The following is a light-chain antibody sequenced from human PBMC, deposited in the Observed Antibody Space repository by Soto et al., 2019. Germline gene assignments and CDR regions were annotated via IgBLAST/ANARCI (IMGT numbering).Light chain of an antibody. CDR1: SSDIGGYNY. CDR2: GVS. CDR3: SSNTSSSALYVV. V-gene: IGLV2-14*01. J-gene: IGLJ2*01. Sequence: QSALTQPASVSGSPGQSITISCTGTSSDIGGYNYVSWYQQGPGKAPKLIIYGVSNRPSGVSNRFSGSKSGNTASLTISGLQAEDEADYYCSSNTSSSALYVVFGGGTKLTVL.